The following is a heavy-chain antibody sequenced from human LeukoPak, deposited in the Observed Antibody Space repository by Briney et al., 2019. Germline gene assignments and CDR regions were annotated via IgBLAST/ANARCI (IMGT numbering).Heavy chain of an antibody. J-gene: IGHJ4*02. CDR2: ISGSGGST. CDR3: AKGEVVPAREDY. D-gene: IGHD2-2*01. CDR1: GFTFSDYY. V-gene: IGHV3-23*01. Sequence: GGSLRLSCAASGFTFSDYYMSWIRQAPGKGLEWVSAISGSGGSTYYADSVKGRFTISRDNSKNTLYLQMNSLRAEDTAVYYCAKGEVVPAREDYWGQGTLVTVSS.